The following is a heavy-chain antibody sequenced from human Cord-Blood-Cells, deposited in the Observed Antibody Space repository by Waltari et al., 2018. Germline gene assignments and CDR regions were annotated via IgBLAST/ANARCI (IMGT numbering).Heavy chain of an antibody. CDR1: GFTFSRYE. CDR3: ARGSGDIVVVPAAMYFQH. J-gene: IGHJ1*01. Sequence: EVQLVESGGGLVQPGGSLRLSCAAPGFTFSRYEMNWVGPAPAKGLGWGSYSISSGSTIYYADSVKGRFTISRDNAKNSLYLQMNSLRAEDTAVYYCARGSGDIVVVPAAMYFQHWGQGTLVTVSS. V-gene: IGHV3-48*03. CDR2: SISSGSTI. D-gene: IGHD2-2*01.